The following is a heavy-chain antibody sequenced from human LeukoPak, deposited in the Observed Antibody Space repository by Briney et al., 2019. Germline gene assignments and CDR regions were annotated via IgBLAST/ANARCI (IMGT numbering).Heavy chain of an antibody. CDR3: AKDISSWASMVRGLIDY. V-gene: IGHV3-9*01. J-gene: IGHJ4*02. CDR2: ISWNSGSI. D-gene: IGHD3-10*01. CDR1: GFTFDDYA. Sequence: GRSLRLSCAASGFTFDDYAMHWVRQAPGKGLEWVSGISWNSGSIAYADSVKGRFTISRDNAKKSLYLQMNSLKPEDTALYYCAKDISSWASMVRGLIDYWGQGTLVTVSS.